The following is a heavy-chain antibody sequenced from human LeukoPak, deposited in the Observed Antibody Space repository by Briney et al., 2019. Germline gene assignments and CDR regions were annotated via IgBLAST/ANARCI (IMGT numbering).Heavy chain of an antibody. V-gene: IGHV3-66*01. Sequence: GGSLILSCAASGFTVSSNYMSWVRQAPGKGLEWVSVIYSGGSTYYADSVKGRFTISRDNSKNTLYLQMNSLRAEDTAVYYCARWNYYEGGRAFDIWGQRTMVTVSS. CDR3: ARWNYYEGGRAFDI. D-gene: IGHD3-22*01. J-gene: IGHJ3*02. CDR1: GFTVSSNY. CDR2: IYSGGST.